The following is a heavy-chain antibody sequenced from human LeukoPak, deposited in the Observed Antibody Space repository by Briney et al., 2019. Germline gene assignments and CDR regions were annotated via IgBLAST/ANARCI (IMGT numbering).Heavy chain of an antibody. J-gene: IGHJ3*02. CDR2: INPNSGGT. CDR3: ARVNYDYVWGVPTQWAFDI. CDR1: GYTFTGYY. Sequence: ASVKVSCKASGYTFTGYYMHWVRQAPGQGLEWMGWINPNSGGTNYAQKFQGRVTMTRDTSISTAYMELSRLRSDDTAVYYCARVNYDYVWGVPTQWAFDIWGQGTMVTVSS. V-gene: IGHV1-2*02. D-gene: IGHD3-16*01.